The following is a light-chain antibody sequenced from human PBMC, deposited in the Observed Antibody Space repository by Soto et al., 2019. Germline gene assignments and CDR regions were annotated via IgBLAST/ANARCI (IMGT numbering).Light chain of an antibody. V-gene: IGLV2-14*03. CDR1: SSDIGRYNY. Sequence: QSALTQPASVSGTPGQSITVSCIGTSSDIGRYNYVSWYQHNPGRAPKLIIRDVSSRPSGVPTRFSGSTSGNSASLTISGLQVEDEADYFCSSYASINAQLFGGGTKVTVL. J-gene: IGLJ2*01. CDR2: DVS. CDR3: SSYASINAQL.